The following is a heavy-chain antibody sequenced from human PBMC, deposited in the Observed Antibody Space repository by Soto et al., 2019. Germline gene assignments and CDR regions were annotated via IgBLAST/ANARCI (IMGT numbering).Heavy chain of an antibody. J-gene: IGHJ6*02. CDR1: CVSFIGYN. CDR2: INHSGST. CDR3: ARDVRAARPGTYYYYYGMDV. Sequence: SETLSLTCAFHCVSFIGYNWRRMFQHPPKGLEWIGEINHSGSTNYNPSLKSRVTMSVDTSKNQFSLKLSSVTAADTAVYYCARDVRAARPGTYYYYYGMDVWGQGTTVT. D-gene: IGHD6-6*01. V-gene: IGHV4-34*01.